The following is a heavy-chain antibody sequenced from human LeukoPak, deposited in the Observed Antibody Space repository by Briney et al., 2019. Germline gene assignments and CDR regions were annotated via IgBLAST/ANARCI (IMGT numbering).Heavy chain of an antibody. V-gene: IGHV1-18*01. CDR1: GYTFTSYG. J-gene: IGHJ1*01. Sequence: EASVKVSCKASGYTFTSYGISWVRQAPGQGLEWMGWISAYNGNTNYAQKLQGRVTMTTDTSTSTAYMELSSLRSEDTAVYYCSAAGADSAEYFQHWGQGTLVTVSS. CDR2: ISAYNGNT. CDR3: SAAGADSAEYFQH. D-gene: IGHD6-13*01.